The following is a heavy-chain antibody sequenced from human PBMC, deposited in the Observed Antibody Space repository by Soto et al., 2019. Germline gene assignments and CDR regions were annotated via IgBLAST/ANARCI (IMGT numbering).Heavy chain of an antibody. V-gene: IGHV1-69*06. Sequence: QVQLVQSGAEVKKPGSSVKVACKASGGTFSGYAINWVRQAPGQGLEWMGGVNPMIGTPKNSPKFRGRVTITADKSASTVYMELSSLRSDDTAVYYCARPRSVVRGAITLTWFDAWGQGTLVTVSS. CDR3: ARPRSVVRGAITLTWFDA. D-gene: IGHD3-10*01. CDR1: GGTFSGYA. J-gene: IGHJ5*02. CDR2: VNPMIGTP.